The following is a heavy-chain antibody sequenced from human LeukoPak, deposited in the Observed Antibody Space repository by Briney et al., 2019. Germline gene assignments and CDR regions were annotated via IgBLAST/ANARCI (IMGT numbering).Heavy chain of an antibody. CDR2: ISSSSSYK. D-gene: IGHD1-1*01. CDR1: GFTFSSYS. CDR3: ARSAAGTYS. V-gene: IGHV3-21*01. Sequence: GGSLRLSCVASGFTFSSYSMNWVRQAPGKGLEWVSSISSSSSYKYYTDSVKGRFTISRDNAKNSLYLQMNSLRAEDTAVYYCARSAAGTYSWGQGTLVTVSS. J-gene: IGHJ4*02.